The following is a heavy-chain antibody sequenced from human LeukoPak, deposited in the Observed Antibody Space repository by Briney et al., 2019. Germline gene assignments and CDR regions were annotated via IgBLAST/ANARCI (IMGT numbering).Heavy chain of an antibody. CDR1: GFAFSSYG. V-gene: IGHV3-30*18. D-gene: IGHD6-13*01. J-gene: IGHJ4*02. Sequence: GRSLRLSCAASGFAFSSYGMHWVRQAPGKGLEWVAVISYDGGNKYYADSVKGRFTISRDNSKNTLYLQMNSLRAEDTAVYYCAKGALYSSSWGLFDYWGQGTLVTVSS. CDR2: ISYDGGNK. CDR3: AKGALYSSSWGLFDY.